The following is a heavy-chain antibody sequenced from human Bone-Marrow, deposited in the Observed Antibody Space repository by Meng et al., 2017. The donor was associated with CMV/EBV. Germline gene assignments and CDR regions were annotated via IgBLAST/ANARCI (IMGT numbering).Heavy chain of an antibody. Sequence: VQLVESGGGVVQPGGSLRLSCAASGFTFSSYGMHWVRQAPGKGLEWVAFIRYDGSNKYYADSVKGRFTISRDNSKNTLYLQMNSLRAEDTAVYYCAKVAGRVYWGQGTLVTVSS. V-gene: IGHV3-30*02. CDR1: GFTFSSYG. D-gene: IGHD2-15*01. CDR3: AKVAGRVY. CDR2: IRYDGSNK. J-gene: IGHJ4*02.